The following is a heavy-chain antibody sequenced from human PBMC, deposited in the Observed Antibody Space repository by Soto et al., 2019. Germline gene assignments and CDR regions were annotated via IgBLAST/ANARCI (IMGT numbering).Heavy chain of an antibody. CDR1: GGTFSSYA. D-gene: IGHD3-22*01. CDR2: TIPIFGTA. V-gene: IGHV1-69*13. Sequence: GASVKVSCKASGGTFSSYAISWVRQAPGQGLEWMGGTIPIFGTANYAQKFQGRVTITADESTSTAYMELSSLRSEDTAVYYCARDGPYYYDSSGYRDAFDIWGQGTMVTVSS. J-gene: IGHJ3*02. CDR3: ARDGPYYYDSSGYRDAFDI.